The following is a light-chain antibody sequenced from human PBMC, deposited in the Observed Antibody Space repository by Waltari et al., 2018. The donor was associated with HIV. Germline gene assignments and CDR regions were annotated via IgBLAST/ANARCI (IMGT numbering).Light chain of an antibody. V-gene: IGLV1-36*01. CDR1: NSNIGNNA. Sequence: QSVLTQPPSVSEAPRQRVTISCSGSNSNIGNNAVIWFQQLPGKTPKLLIYYDRLLPSGVSDLFSAPKSGTSASLAISGLQSEDAADYYCAAWDDTLNGFVFGTGTRVTAL. J-gene: IGLJ1*01. CDR2: YDR. CDR3: AAWDDTLNGFV.